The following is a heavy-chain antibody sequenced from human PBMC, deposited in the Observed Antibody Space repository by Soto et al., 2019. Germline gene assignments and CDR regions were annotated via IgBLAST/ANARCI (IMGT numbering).Heavy chain of an antibody. Sequence: GGSLRLSSASSGFTFSSYAMSWVRQAPGKGLEWVSAISGSGGSTYYADSVKGRFTSSRDNSKNTLYLQMNSLRAEDTAVYYCAKRDSSSWYQDAFDIWGQGTMVTVSS. D-gene: IGHD6-13*01. CDR2: ISGSGGST. CDR3: AKRDSSSWYQDAFDI. V-gene: IGHV3-23*01. CDR1: GFTFSSYA. J-gene: IGHJ3*02.